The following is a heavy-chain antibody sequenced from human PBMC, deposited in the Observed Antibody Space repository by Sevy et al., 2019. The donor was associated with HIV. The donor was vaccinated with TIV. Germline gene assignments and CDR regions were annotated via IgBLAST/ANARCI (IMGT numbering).Heavy chain of an antibody. D-gene: IGHD2-21*02. CDR2: ISHDGNYN. CDR3: ARLFSCGGDCYYLDS. CDR1: GFTFDNYD. V-gene: IGHV3-30-3*01. Sequence: GGSLRLSCVASGFTFDNYDFHWVRQAPGKGLEWVAVISHDGNYNNYADSVKVRFTISRDNFKNTLYLQMSGLRLEDTAVYFCARLFSCGGDCYYLDSWCQGALVTVSS. J-gene: IGHJ4*02.